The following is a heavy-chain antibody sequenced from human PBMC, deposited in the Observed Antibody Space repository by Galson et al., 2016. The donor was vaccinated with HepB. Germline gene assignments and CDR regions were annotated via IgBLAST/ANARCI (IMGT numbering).Heavy chain of an antibody. J-gene: IGHJ5*02. Sequence: SLRLSCAASGFTFSSYGMHWVRQAPGKGLEWVAVIWFGGSNKNYVDSVRGRFTISRDNSKNTLYLQMNTLRAEDTAVYYCAKDHGNRWLNNWFDPWGQGTLVTVSS. V-gene: IGHV3-33*06. CDR3: AKDHGNRWLNNWFDP. D-gene: IGHD6-19*01. CDR2: IWFGGSNK. CDR1: GFTFSSYG.